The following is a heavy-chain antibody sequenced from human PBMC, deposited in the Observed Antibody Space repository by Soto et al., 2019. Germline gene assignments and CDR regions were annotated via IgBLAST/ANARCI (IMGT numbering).Heavy chain of an antibody. CDR1: GDTDSSNSVS. Sequence: SPTLSLTGVGSGDTDSSNSVSWNWVRQSPSRGLEWLGRTYYRSRWYSDYAVSVRSRIDINADTSKNQVSLQLNSATPEDTAVYYCARSEEDSDYYYYGMDVWGQGTTVTVSS. J-gene: IGHJ6*02. CDR3: ARSEEDSDYYYYGMDV. D-gene: IGHD2-15*01. V-gene: IGHV6-1*01. CDR2: TYYRSRWYS.